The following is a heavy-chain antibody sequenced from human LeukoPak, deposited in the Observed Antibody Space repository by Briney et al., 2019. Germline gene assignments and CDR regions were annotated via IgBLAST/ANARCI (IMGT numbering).Heavy chain of an antibody. V-gene: IGHV3-23*01. Sequence: GGSLRLSCAAPGFTFNNYAMTWVRQAPGKGLEWVSAISGSGGRTYYADSVKGRFTISRDKSKNALYLQLNSLRAEDTAVYYCARYGVFGDTPRGHFDYWGQGTLVTVSA. CDR2: ISGSGGRT. D-gene: IGHD3-10*02. CDR1: GFTFNNYA. J-gene: IGHJ4*02. CDR3: ARYGVFGDTPRGHFDY.